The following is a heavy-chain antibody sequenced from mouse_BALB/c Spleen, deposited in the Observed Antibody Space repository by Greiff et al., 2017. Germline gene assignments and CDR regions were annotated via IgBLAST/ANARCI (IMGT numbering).Heavy chain of an antibody. V-gene: IGHV14-3*02. Sequence: EVKLMESGAELVKPGASVKLSCTASGFNIKDTYMHWVKQRPEQGLEWIGRIDPANGNTKYDPKFQGKATITADTSSNTAYLQLSSLTSEDTAVYYCARWVPYYYAMDYWGQGTSVTVSS. CDR3: ARWVPYYYAMDY. CDR2: IDPANGNT. D-gene: IGHD2-3*01. CDR1: GFNIKDTY. J-gene: IGHJ4*01.